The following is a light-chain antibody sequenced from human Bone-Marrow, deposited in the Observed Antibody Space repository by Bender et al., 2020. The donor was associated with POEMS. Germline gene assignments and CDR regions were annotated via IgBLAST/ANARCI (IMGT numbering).Light chain of an antibody. J-gene: IGLJ2*01. V-gene: IGLV3-1*01. CDR2: QDS. CDR3: QAWDNRV. CDR1: KLGDKY. Sequence: SYDLTQPPSVSVSPGQTARITCSGDKLGDKYVCWYQQKPGQSPLLVIYQDSQRPSGIPERFSGSNSGNTATLTISGTQTMDEADYYCQAWDNRVVGGGTKLTVL.